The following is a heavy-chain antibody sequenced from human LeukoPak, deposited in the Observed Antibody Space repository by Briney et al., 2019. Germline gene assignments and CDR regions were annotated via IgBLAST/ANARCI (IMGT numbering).Heavy chain of an antibody. V-gene: IGHV1-2*02. CDR3: ARVFVLLDRSGGSCYFSSQYAHDWDAFDI. D-gene: IGHD2-15*01. J-gene: IGHJ3*02. CDR2: INPNSGGT. Sequence: GASVKVSCKASGYTFTGYYMHWVRQAPGQGLEWMGWINPNSGGTDYAQKFQGRVTMTRDTSISTAYMELSRLRSDDTAVYYCARVFVLLDRSGGSCYFSSQYAHDWDAFDIWGQGTMVTVSS. CDR1: GYTFTGYY.